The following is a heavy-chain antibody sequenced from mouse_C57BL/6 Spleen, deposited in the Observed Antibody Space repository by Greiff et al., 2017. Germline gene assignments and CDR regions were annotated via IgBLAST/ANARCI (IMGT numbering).Heavy chain of an antibody. J-gene: IGHJ2*01. CDR1: GYTFTSYT. CDR2: INPSSGYT. D-gene: IGHD1-1*01. V-gene: IGHV1-4*01. CDR3: AKLLRYQYYFDD. Sequence: VKLQESGAELARPGASVKMSCKASGYTFTSYTMHWVKQRPGQGLEWIGYINPSSGYTKYNQKFKDKATLTADKSSSTAYMQLSSLTSEDSAVYYCAKLLRYQYYFDDWGQGTTLTVSS.